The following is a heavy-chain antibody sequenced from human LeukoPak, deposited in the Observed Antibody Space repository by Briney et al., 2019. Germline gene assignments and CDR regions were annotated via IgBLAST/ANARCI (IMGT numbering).Heavy chain of an antibody. V-gene: IGHV4-59*01. CDR2: MYNREST. D-gene: IGHD6-19*01. J-gene: IGHJ4*02. CDR3: ARAEKAVTGTLDY. CDR1: GDSLSNYY. Sequence: SETLSLTCTVSGDSLSNYYWSWIRQSPAKELEWIGYMYNRESTIYNPSLKSRVTISTDTSKNQFSLRLPSVTAADTAVYYCARAEKAVTGTLDYWGQGTLITVSS.